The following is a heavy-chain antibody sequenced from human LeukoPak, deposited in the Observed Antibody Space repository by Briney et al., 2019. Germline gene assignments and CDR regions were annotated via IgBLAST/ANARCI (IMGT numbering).Heavy chain of an antibody. Sequence: SVKVSCKASGGTFSSYAISWVRQAPGQGLEWMGGIIPLFGIAKYAQKFQGRVTITADESTSTAYMELSGLRSEDTAVYYCATRYCSSTSCSFNWFDPWAREPWSPSPQ. CDR2: IIPLFGIA. D-gene: IGHD2-2*01. J-gene: IGHJ5*02. CDR1: GGTFSSYA. V-gene: IGHV1-69*01. CDR3: ATRYCSSTSCSFNWFDP.